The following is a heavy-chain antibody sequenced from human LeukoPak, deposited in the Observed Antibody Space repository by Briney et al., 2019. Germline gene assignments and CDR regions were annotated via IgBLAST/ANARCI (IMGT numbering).Heavy chain of an antibody. V-gene: IGHV3-66*02. CDR1: GFTVSSNY. CDR2: IYSGGST. Sequence: GGSLRLSCAVSGFTVSSNYMSWVRQAPGKGLEWVSVIYSGGSTYYADSVKGRFTISRDNSKNTLYLQMNSLRAEDTAVYYCARATHQNRADWGQGTLDTVSS. CDR3: ARATHQNRAD. D-gene: IGHD1-14*01. J-gene: IGHJ4*02.